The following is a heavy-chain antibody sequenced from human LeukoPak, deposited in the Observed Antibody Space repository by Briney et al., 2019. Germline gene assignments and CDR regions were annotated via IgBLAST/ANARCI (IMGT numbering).Heavy chain of an antibody. CDR1: GFTFSSYA. J-gene: IGHJ4*02. V-gene: IGHV3-23*01. CDR3: AKSPIYDYVWGSYRGFDY. CDR2: ISGSGGST. Sequence: GGSLRLSCAASGFTFSSYAMSWVRQAPGKGMEWVSAISGSGGSTYYADSVKGRFTISRDNCKKTLYMQMNSVRAEDTAVYYCAKSPIYDYVWGSYRGFDYWGQGTLVTVSS. D-gene: IGHD3-16*01.